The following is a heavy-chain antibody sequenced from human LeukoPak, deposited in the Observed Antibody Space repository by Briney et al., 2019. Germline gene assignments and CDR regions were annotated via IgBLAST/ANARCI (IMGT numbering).Heavy chain of an antibody. CDR1: GFSFDTYA. CDR2: ISGDGGST. J-gene: IGHJ4*02. D-gene: IGHD6-13*01. V-gene: IGHV3-23*01. Sequence: GGSLRLSCAASGFSFDTYAMTWVRQAPGKGLEWVSAISGDGGSTYYAVSVKGRFTIPRDNSKSTLYLQMNGLRAEDTAVYYCTLGSLYSSSWYGDYWGQGTLVTVSS. CDR3: TLGSLYSSSWYGDY.